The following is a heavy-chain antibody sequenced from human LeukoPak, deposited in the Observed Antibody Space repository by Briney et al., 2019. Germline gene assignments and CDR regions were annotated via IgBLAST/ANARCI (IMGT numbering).Heavy chain of an antibody. Sequence: GESLKISCKGSGYSFTSYWIGWVRQMPGKGLEWMGIIYPGDSDTRYSPSFQGQVAISADKSISTAYLQWSSLKASDTAMYYCARRALFGGTAGYFDYWGQGTLVTVSS. CDR2: IYPGDSDT. J-gene: IGHJ4*02. D-gene: IGHD1-26*01. V-gene: IGHV5-51*01. CDR3: ARRALFGGTAGYFDY. CDR1: GYSFTSYW.